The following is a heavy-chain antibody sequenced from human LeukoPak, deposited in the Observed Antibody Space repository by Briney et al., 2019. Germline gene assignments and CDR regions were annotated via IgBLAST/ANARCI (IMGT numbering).Heavy chain of an antibody. Sequence: SETLSLTCAVYGGSISSYYWNWIRQPPGKGLEWIGYIYYSGTTNYNPSLKSRVSMSVDTSKNQFSLQLNSVTPEDTAVYYCARLMPPTSKYYDFWSGYSHRTYYYYYMDVWGKGTTVTVSS. CDR1: GGSISSYY. CDR3: ARLMPPTSKYYDFWSGYSHRTYYYYYMDV. V-gene: IGHV4-59*12. J-gene: IGHJ6*03. CDR2: IYYSGTT. D-gene: IGHD3-3*01.